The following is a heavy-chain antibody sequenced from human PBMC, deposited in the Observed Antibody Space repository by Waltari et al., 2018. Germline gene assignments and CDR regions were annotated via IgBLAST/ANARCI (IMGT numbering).Heavy chain of an antibody. D-gene: IGHD2-15*01. J-gene: IGHJ4*02. Sequence: EVQLVESGGGLVQPGGSLRLSCAASGFTFSNYWMHWVRQAPGKGLVWVSRIKSDGSGTSYADSVKGRFTSSRDNAKNTLYLQMNSLRADDTDVYDCATWTTTSSSDSPYSFWGQGTLVTVSS. CDR2: IKSDGSGT. CDR3: ATWTTTSSSDSPYSF. CDR1: GFTFSNYW. V-gene: IGHV3-74*01.